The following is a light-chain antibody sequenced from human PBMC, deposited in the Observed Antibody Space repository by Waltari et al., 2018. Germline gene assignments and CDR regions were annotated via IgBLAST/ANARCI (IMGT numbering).Light chain of an antibody. Sequence: QSALTQPASVSGSPGQWITISCTGTSSDVGDYNYVSWYQRHPGKAPKLIIFDVSNRPSGVSNRFSGSKSGDTASLTISGLQAEDEADYYCSSYTSSSTYVVFGGGTKLTVL. J-gene: IGLJ2*01. CDR2: DVS. CDR1: SSDVGDYNY. V-gene: IGLV2-14*03. CDR3: SSYTSSSTYVV.